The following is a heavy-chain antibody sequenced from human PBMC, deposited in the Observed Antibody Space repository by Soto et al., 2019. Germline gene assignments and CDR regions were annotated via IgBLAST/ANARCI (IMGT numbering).Heavy chain of an antibody. CDR1: GGSVSSGSYY. CDR2: IYYSGST. D-gene: IGHD3-9*01. Sequence: SETLSLTCTVSGGSVSSGSYYWSWIRQPPGKGLEWIGYIYYSGSTNYNPSLKSRVTISVDTSKNQFSLKVKSVTAADTAVYYCARDRGILTGYTLWFDPWGQGTLVTVSS. V-gene: IGHV4-61*01. CDR3: ARDRGILTGYTLWFDP. J-gene: IGHJ5*02.